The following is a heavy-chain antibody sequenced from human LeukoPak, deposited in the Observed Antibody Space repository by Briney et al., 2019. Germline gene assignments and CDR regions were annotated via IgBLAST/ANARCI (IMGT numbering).Heavy chain of an antibody. CDR2: ISGSGGST. Sequence: GGSLRLSCAASGFTFSSYAMSWVRQAPGKGLEWVSAISGSGGSTYYADSVKGRFTISRDNSKNTLYLQMNSLRAEDTAVYYCAKQWDIVVVPAAYFDYWGQGTLVTVSS. D-gene: IGHD2-2*01. CDR3: AKQWDIVVVPAAYFDY. CDR1: GFTFSSYA. J-gene: IGHJ4*02. V-gene: IGHV3-23*01.